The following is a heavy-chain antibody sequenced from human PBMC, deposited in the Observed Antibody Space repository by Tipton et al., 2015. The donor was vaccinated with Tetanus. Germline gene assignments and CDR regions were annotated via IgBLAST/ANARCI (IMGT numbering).Heavy chain of an antibody. V-gene: IGHV3-33*01. D-gene: IGHD6-13*01. Sequence: QVQLVQSGGGVVQPGRSLRLSCTASGFTFSSYDMHWVRQAPGKGLEWVAVIWYDGSKKYYEDSGKGRSTISRDNSKNTLYLQMSNLRAEDTAVYYCARGVAAAGTSYFDLWGQGTLVTVSS. CDR1: GFTFSSYD. J-gene: IGHJ4*02. CDR2: IWYDGSKK. CDR3: ARGVAAAGTSYFDL.